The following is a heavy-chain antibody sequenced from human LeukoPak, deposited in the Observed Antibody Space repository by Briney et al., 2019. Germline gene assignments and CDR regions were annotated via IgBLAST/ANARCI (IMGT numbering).Heavy chain of an antibody. CDR1: GGSISSYY. J-gene: IGHJ5*02. CDR3: ARVLRGEQWLPRDWFDP. V-gene: IGHV4-59*01. CDR2: IYYSGST. Sequence: PSETLSLTCTVSGGSISSYYWSWIRQPPGKGLEWIGYIYYSGSTNYNPSLKSRVTISVDTSKNQFSLKLSSVTAADTAVYYCARVLRGEQWLPRDWFDPWGQGTLVTVSS. D-gene: IGHD6-19*01.